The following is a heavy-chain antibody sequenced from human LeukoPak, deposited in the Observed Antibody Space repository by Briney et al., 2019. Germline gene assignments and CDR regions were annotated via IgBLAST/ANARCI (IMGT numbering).Heavy chain of an antibody. Sequence: ASVKVSCKASGYTFTSYGISGVRQAPGQGLEWMGWISAYNGNTNYAQKLQGRVTMTTDTSTSTAYLELRSLRSDDTAVYYCARDTVTTLGYYYYYGMDVWGQGTTVTVSS. V-gene: IGHV1-18*01. CDR3: ARDTVTTLGYYYYYGMDV. CDR1: GYTFTSYG. J-gene: IGHJ6*02. CDR2: ISAYNGNT. D-gene: IGHD4-11*01.